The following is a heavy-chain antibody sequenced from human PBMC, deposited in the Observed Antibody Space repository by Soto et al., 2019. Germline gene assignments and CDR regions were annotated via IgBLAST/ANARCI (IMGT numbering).Heavy chain of an antibody. J-gene: IGHJ5*02. CDR3: SRRGWEGES. V-gene: IGHV4-61*03. CDR1: GGSVRTGSYN. D-gene: IGHD3-10*01. Sequence: QVQLQESGPGRVKPSETLSLTCSVSGGSVRTGSYNWSWIRQPPGKGLEWIGFIPNNGSTDYNPSHQSREGVSIDGVETHYSQKVHSVAAANAAVYSGSRRGWEGESWGQGTLVTVS. CDR2: IPNNGST.